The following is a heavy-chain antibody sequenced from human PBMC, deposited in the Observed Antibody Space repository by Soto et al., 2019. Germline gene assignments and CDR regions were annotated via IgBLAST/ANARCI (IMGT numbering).Heavy chain of an antibody. CDR1: GYTFTSYG. J-gene: IGHJ5*02. V-gene: IGHV1-18*01. Sequence: ASVKVSCKASGYTFTSYGISWVRQAPGQGLERMGWISAYNGNTNYAQKLQGRVTMTTDTSTSTAYMELRSLRSDDTAVYYCARDKYDIVVVVAANWFDPWGQGTLVTVSS. CDR3: ARDKYDIVVVVAANWFDP. CDR2: ISAYNGNT. D-gene: IGHD2-15*01.